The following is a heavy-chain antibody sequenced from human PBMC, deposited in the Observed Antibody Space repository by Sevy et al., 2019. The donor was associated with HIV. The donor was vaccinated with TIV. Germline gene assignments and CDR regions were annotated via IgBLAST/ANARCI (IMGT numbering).Heavy chain of an antibody. Sequence: SETLSLTCAVYGGSFSGYYWSWIRQPPGKGLEWIGEINHSGSTNYNPSLKSRVTISVDTSKNQFSLKLSSLTAADTAVYSCAGPFHDILTGYHYYGMDVWGQGTTVTVSS. J-gene: IGHJ6*02. D-gene: IGHD3-9*01. V-gene: IGHV4-34*01. CDR1: GGSFSGYY. CDR3: AGPFHDILTGYHYYGMDV. CDR2: INHSGST.